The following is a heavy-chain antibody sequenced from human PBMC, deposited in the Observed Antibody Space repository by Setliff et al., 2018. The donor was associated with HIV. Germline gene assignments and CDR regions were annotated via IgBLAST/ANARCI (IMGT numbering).Heavy chain of an antibody. CDR3: ARMKTETAAYFYSYMDV. CDR2: ISAYHINT. CDR1: GYTLSNYG. Sequence: ASVKVSCKASGYTLSNYGVTWVRQAPGQGLEWMGWISAYHINTKYAQEFQGRVTMTTDTSTNTAYMELRSLRSVDSAVYYCARMKTETAAYFYSYMDVWGKGTTVTVSS. V-gene: IGHV1-18*01. J-gene: IGHJ6*03. D-gene: IGHD2-21*02.